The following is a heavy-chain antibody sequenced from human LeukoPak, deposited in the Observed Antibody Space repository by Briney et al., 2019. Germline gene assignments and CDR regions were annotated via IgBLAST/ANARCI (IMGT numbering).Heavy chain of an antibody. D-gene: IGHD2-21*02. CDR2: FDPEDGET. CDR3: ARDSWMVVTAIGYYFDY. J-gene: IGHJ4*02. CDR1: GYTLTELS. V-gene: IGHV1-24*01. Sequence: GASVKVSCKVSGYTLTELSMHWVRQAPGKGLEWMGGFDPEDGETIYAQKFQGRVTITRDTSASTAYMELSSLRSEDTAVYYCARDSWMVVTAIGYYFDYWGQGTLVTASS.